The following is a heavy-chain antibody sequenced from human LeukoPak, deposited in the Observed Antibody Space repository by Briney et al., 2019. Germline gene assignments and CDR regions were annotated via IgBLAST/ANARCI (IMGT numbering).Heavy chain of an antibody. CDR3: ARTGNLLDY. Sequence: GGSLRLSCAASGFSFSSYLMHWVRQVPGKGLVWVSRINTDGGDITYADSVKGRFTISRDNAKNTLYLQMNSLGAEDTAVYYCARTGNLLDYWGQGTLVTVSS. D-gene: IGHD1-7*01. V-gene: IGHV3-74*01. J-gene: IGHJ4*02. CDR1: GFSFSSYL. CDR2: INTDGGDI.